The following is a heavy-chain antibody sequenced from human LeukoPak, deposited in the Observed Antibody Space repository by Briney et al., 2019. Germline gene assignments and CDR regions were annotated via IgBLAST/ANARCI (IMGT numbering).Heavy chain of an antibody. J-gene: IGHJ6*02. Sequence: ASVKVSCKASGGTFSSYAIRWVRQAPGQGLEWMGRIIPILGIANYAQKFQGRVTITADKSTSTAYMELSSLRSEDTAVYYCATFLYYDFWSGYYPYYYGMDVWGQGTTVTVSS. D-gene: IGHD3-3*01. CDR2: IIPILGIA. V-gene: IGHV1-69*04. CDR1: GGTFSSYA. CDR3: ATFLYYDFWSGYYPYYYGMDV.